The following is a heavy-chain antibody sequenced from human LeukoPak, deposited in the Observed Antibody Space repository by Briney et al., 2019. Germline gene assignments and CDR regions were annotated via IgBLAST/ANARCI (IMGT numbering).Heavy chain of an antibody. D-gene: IGHD1-26*01. J-gene: IGHJ4*02. Sequence: SRINSDGSSTSYADSVKGRFTISRDNAKNTLYLQMNSLRAEDTAVYYCATLGRYSGSYYGYWGQGTLVTVSS. CDR2: INSDGSST. V-gene: IGHV3-74*01. CDR3: ATLGRYSGSYYGY.